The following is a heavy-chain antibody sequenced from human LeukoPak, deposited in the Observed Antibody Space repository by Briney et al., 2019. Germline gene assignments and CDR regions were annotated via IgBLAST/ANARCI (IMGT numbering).Heavy chain of an antibody. CDR3: AKDRMATISGGFDY. J-gene: IGHJ4*02. CDR1: GFTFSSYG. CDR2: IRYDGSNK. Sequence: GGSLRLSCAASGFTFSSYGMHWVRQAPGKGLEWVAFIRYDGSNKYYADSVKGRFTISRDNSKNTLYLQMNSLRAEDTAVYYCAKDRMATISGGFDYWGQGTLVTVSS. D-gene: IGHD5-24*01. V-gene: IGHV3-30*02.